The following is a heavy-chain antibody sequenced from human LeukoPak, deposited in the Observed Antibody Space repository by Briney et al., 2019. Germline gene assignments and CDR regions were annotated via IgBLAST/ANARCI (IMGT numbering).Heavy chain of an antibody. CDR2: IWSDGSNK. CDR1: GFTFSNYG. CDR3: AKKGYDHSGTSSYYLDS. V-gene: IGHV3-33*06. J-gene: IGHJ4*02. D-gene: IGHD3-10*01. Sequence: GGSLRLSCAASGFTFSNYGIHWVRQAPGKGLEWVAIIWSDGSNKYYADSVKGRFTISRDNSKNKLYLQMNSLRVEDTAVYYCAKKGYDHSGTSSYYLDSWGQGTLVTVSS.